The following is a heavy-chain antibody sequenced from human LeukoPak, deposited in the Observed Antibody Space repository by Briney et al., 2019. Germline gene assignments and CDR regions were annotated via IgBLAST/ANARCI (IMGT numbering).Heavy chain of an antibody. D-gene: IGHD6-13*01. CDR3: ARYTAAAGDFDY. CDR2: IYYSGST. J-gene: IGHJ4*02. CDR1: GGSISSYY. V-gene: IGHV4-59*01. Sequence: SETLSLTCTVSGGSISSYYWSWIRQPPGKGLEWIGYIYYSGSTDYNPSLKSRVTISVDTSKNQFSLKLSSVTAADTAVYYCARYTAAAGDFDYWGQGTLVTVSP.